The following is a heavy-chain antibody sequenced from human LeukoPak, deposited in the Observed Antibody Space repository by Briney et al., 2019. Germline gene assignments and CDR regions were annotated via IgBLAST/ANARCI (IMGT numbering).Heavy chain of an antibody. V-gene: IGHV1-18*01. D-gene: IGHD3-9*01. CDR3: ARDSEVLRYFDPVPFDY. CDR1: GYTFTSYG. J-gene: IGHJ4*02. Sequence: GASVKVSCKASGYTFTSYGISGVRQAPGQGLEWMGWISAYNGNTNYAQKLQGRVTMTTDTATSTAYMKLRRLRSDDTAVYYCARDSEVLRYFDPVPFDYWGQGTLVTVSS. CDR2: ISAYNGNT.